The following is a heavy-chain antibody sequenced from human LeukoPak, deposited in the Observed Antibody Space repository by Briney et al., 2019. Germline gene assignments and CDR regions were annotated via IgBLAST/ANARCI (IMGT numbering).Heavy chain of an antibody. D-gene: IGHD5-18*01. V-gene: IGHV3-64*01. CDR1: GFTFSYYA. CDR2: ISSNGDYT. J-gene: IGHJ3*02. CDR3: ARRGTVMVGDAFDI. Sequence: GGSLRLSCAASGFTFSYYAMHWVRQAPGKGLEYVSAISSNGDYTYYGNSVKGRFTISRDNSKNTLYLQMGSLRAEDMAVYYCARRGTVMVGDAFDIWGQGTLVTVSS.